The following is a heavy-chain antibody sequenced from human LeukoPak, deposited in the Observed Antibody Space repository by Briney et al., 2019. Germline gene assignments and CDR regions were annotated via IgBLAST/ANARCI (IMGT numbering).Heavy chain of an antibody. CDR1: GFTFRMFG. Sequence: GGSVRLSCAASGFTFRMFGMTWVRQAPGKGLEWVAAISGSGDYTYYADSVKGRFTISRDNSQNTLFLQMNSLRAEDTAVYYCGKPPQGAGDPHYIEVWGKGTTVTVSS. CDR2: ISGSGDYT. V-gene: IGHV3-23*01. J-gene: IGHJ6*03. D-gene: IGHD2-21*02. CDR3: GKPPQGAGDPHYIEV.